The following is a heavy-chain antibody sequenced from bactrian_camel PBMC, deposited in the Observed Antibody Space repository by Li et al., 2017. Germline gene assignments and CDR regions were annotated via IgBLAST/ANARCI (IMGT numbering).Heavy chain of an antibody. CDR2: IGKDGGT. Sequence: HVQLVESGGGSVQIGGSLRLSCAASEDMTDYCMAWFRQAPTGERRGVVIIGKDGGTTYADSRKGRFAVSRDNAKNTVYLQLNSLTPEDTAVYYCVRDMNGSWYNGPRGQGTQVTVS. D-gene: IGHD6*01. CDR1: EDMTDYC. CDR3: VRDMNGSWYNGP. J-gene: IGHJ4*01. V-gene: IGHV3S63*01.